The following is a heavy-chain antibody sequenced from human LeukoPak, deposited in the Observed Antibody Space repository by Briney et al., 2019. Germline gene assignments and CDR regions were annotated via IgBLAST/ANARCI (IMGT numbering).Heavy chain of an antibody. J-gene: IGHJ6*02. V-gene: IGHV1-18*01. Sequence: GASVKVSCKASGYTFTSYGISWVRQAPGQGLEWMGWISAYNGNRNYAQKLQGRVTMTTDTSTSTAYMELRSLRSDDTAVYYCARSDLYCSSTSCYYSAGYYGMDVWGQGTTVTVSS. D-gene: IGHD2-2*01. CDR2: ISAYNGNR. CDR1: GYTFTSYG. CDR3: ARSDLYCSSTSCYYSAGYYGMDV.